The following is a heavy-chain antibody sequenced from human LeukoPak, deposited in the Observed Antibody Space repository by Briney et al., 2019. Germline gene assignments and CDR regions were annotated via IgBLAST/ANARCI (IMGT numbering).Heavy chain of an antibody. V-gene: IGHV3-33*03. CDR1: GFTFSTYG. Sequence: GRSLRLSCAPSGFTFSTYGMHWVRRAPGRGLEWVAVIWYDGSKKFYADFVKGRFTISRDNSKNTLYLQMNSLRAEDTAVYYCARQALVGVDYWGQGILVAVSS. J-gene: IGHJ4*02. D-gene: IGHD1-26*01. CDR3: ARQALVGVDY. CDR2: IWYDGSKK.